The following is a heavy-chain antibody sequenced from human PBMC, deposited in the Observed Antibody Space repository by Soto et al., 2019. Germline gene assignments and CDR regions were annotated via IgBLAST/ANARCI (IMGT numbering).Heavy chain of an antibody. Sequence: SETLSLTCIVSCLTLHSNYWAWIRQPPGKGLEWVGYIYYGGTTSYNPSLDSRVTISLETSKSQISLRLSSVTAADIAVYYRPRLGAIHQPLDPWGPGRLVT. D-gene: IGHD2-2*01. J-gene: IGHJ5*02. CDR3: PRLGAIHQPLDP. CDR2: IYYGGTT. CDR1: CLTLHSNY. V-gene: IGHV4-59*08.